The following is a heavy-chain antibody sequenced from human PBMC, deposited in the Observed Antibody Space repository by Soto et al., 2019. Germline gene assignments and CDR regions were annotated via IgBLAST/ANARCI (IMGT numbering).Heavy chain of an antibody. J-gene: IGHJ4*02. CDR3: ARKAWVRFDY. Sequence: SETLSLTCAVSGDSISSSVWCTWVRQPPGKGLEWIGEVFHTGDTYFNPSLRSRVAMSVDKSTNEFSLKVTSVTAADTAIYYCARKAWVRFDYWGQGALVTVSS. D-gene: IGHD7-27*01. CDR2: VFHTGDT. CDR1: GDSISSSVW. V-gene: IGHV4-4*02.